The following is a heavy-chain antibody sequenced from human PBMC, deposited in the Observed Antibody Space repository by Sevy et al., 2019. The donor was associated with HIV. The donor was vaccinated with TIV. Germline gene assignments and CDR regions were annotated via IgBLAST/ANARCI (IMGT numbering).Heavy chain of an antibody. V-gene: IGHV3-33*01. J-gene: IGHJ3*02. D-gene: IGHD3-22*01. Sequence: GGSLRLSCAAYGFTFSIYGMHWVRQAPGKGLEWVAVIWNDRSNKHYADSVKGQFTSSRGNANNTLYLQMNSLRVEDTAVYYCASLPNNYYDISGSSGDDAFDIWGQGTRVTFSS. CDR3: ASLPNNYYDISGSSGDDAFDI. CDR2: IWNDRSNK. CDR1: GFTFSIYG.